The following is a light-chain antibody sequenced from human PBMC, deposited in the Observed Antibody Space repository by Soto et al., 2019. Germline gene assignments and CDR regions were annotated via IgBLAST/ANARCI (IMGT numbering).Light chain of an antibody. Sequence: QSVLTQPASVSGSPGQSITISCTGTSSDVGAYNFVSWHQQRPGKAPKLMIYNVYGRPSGISYRFSGSKSGNTASLTISGLQGEDEADYYCSAYTVSRTYVFGTGTKVTVL. CDR1: SSDVGAYNF. J-gene: IGLJ1*01. CDR3: SAYTVSRTYV. CDR2: NVY. V-gene: IGLV2-14*03.